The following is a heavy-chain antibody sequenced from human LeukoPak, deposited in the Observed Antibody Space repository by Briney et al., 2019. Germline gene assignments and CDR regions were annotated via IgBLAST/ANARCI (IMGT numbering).Heavy chain of an antibody. CDR1: GFTFSVYG. V-gene: IGHV3-21*01. D-gene: IGHD5-18*01. J-gene: IGHJ4*02. CDR3: ARAGYNYGYDFSY. Sequence: GGSLRLSCAASGFTFSVYGMNSVRQAPGKGLEWVSSISSSSSYIYYGDSVKGRFTISRDNARNSLYLQMNSLRAEDTAVYYCARAGYNYGYDFSYWGQGTLVTVSS. CDR2: ISSSSSYI.